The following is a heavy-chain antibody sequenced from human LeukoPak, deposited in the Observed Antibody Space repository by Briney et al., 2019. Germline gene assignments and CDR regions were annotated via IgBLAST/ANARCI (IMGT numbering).Heavy chain of an antibody. CDR3: ARDTRTFDY. CDR1: GFTFSRYR. V-gene: IGHV3-7*01. Sequence: GGSLRLSCAASGFTFSRYRMNWVRQAPGEGLEWVANIKQDGSEKYYVDSVKGRFTISRDNAKNSLFLQMNSLRAEDTAVYYCARDTRTFDYWGQGTLVTVSS. D-gene: IGHD1-26*01. CDR2: IKQDGSEK. J-gene: IGHJ4*02.